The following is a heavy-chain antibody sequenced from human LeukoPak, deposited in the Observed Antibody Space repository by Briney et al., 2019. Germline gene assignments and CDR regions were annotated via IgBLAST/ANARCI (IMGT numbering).Heavy chain of an antibody. Sequence: GGSLRLSCAASGFTFSSYEMNWVRQAPGKGLEWVSYISSSGTTIYYADSVKGRFTISRDNAKNSLYLQMNSLRAEDTAVYYCASQRSYGDYKEWGQGTLVTVSS. CDR3: ASQRSYGDYKE. V-gene: IGHV3-48*03. CDR1: GFTFSSYE. CDR2: ISSSGTTI. D-gene: IGHD4-17*01. J-gene: IGHJ4*02.